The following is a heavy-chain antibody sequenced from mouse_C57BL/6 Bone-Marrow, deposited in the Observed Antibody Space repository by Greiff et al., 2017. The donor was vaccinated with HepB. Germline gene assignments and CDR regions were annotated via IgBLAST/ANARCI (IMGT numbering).Heavy chain of an antibody. D-gene: IGHD2-3*01. V-gene: IGHV5-2*01. J-gene: IGHJ1*03. CDR2: INSDGGST. CDR3: ARHEDDGYFYWYFDV. CDR1: EYEFPSHD. Sequence: EVQGVESGGGLVQPGESLKLSCESNEYEFPSHDMSWVRKTPEKRLELVAAINSDGGSTYYPDTMERRFIISRDNTKKTLYLQMSSLRSEDTALYYCARHEDDGYFYWYFDVWGTGTTVTVSS.